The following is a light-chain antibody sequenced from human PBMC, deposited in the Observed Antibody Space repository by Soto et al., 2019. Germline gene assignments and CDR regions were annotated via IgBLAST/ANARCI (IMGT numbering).Light chain of an antibody. CDR3: QHYDSARWT. CDR1: QSISSTY. CDR2: DAS. J-gene: IGKJ1*01. Sequence: EIFLTQSXGTLSXXPXXXXTLXXRSSQSISSTYLTWYHQRPGQAPRLLIYDASRRATGIPDRFSGSGSGTDFSLTISRLEPEDFAVYYCQHYDSARWTFGLGTKVDI. V-gene: IGKV3-20*01.